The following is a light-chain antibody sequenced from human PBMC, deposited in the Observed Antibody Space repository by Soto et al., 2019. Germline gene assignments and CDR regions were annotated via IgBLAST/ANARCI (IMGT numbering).Light chain of an antibody. CDR2: ETS. CDR3: QQAHDFPWT. J-gene: IGKJ1*01. Sequence: IQMTQSPSSVSASEGDRITITCRASQSITKWLAWYQQKPGGAPRLLVYETSTLQSGVSSRFSGSGSGTEFTLTISGLQPEDFATYYCQQAHDFPWTFGQGTKVDI. CDR1: QSITKW. V-gene: IGKV1-12*01.